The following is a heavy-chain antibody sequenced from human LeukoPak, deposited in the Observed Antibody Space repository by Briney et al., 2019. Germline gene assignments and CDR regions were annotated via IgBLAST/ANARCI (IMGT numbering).Heavy chain of an antibody. J-gene: IGHJ3*02. CDR1: GFTFSSYW. CDR3: ARKGSGVLLWFGELLLGAFDI. Sequence: GGSLRLSCAASGFTFSSYWMSWVRQAPGKGLEWVANIKQDGSEKYYVDSVKGRFTISRDNAKNSLYLQMNSLRAADTAVYYCARKGSGVLLWFGELLLGAFDIWGQGTMVTVSS. V-gene: IGHV3-7*01. CDR2: IKQDGSEK. D-gene: IGHD3-10*01.